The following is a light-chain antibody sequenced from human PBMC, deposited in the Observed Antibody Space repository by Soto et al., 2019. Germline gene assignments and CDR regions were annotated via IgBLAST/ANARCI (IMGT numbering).Light chain of an antibody. CDR3: QQRSNWTIT. J-gene: IGKJ5*01. V-gene: IGKV3D-11*03. CDR1: RSVRDK. CDR2: GAS. Sequence: VMTQSPDTLSLSPGERATLSWGASRSVRDKLAWYQQKSGQAPRLLIYGASTRASGIPTRFSGSGSGTDGTLTISSLEKEDFAVYYCQQRSNWTITFGQGTRLEIK.